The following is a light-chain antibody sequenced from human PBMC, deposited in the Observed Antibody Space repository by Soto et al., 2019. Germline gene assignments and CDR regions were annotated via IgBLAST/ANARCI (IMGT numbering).Light chain of an antibody. CDR2: GAS. V-gene: IGKV3-20*01. CDR1: QSVSSND. CDR3: QQYGPSLT. J-gene: IGKJ4*01. Sequence: DIVLTQSPGTLSLSPGERATLSCRASQSVSSNDLAWYQQKFGQAPRLLIFGASNRATGIPDRFSGSASGTHFTLTISRLEPEDFAVYYCQQYGPSLTFGGGTKVEIK.